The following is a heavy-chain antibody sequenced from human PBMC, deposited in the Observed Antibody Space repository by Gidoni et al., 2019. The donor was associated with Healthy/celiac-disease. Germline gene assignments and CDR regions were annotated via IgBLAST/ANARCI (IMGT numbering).Heavy chain of an antibody. Sequence: QVQLQQWGAGLLKPSETLSPTCAVYGGSFSGYYWSWIRQPPGKGLEWIGEINHRGSTNYNPSLKSRVTISVDTSKNQFSLKLSSVTAADTAVYYCARGRAYSGSYFPLDYWGQGTLVTVSS. J-gene: IGHJ4*02. CDR3: ARGRAYSGSYFPLDY. CDR1: GGSFSGYY. D-gene: IGHD1-26*01. CDR2: INHRGST. V-gene: IGHV4-34*01.